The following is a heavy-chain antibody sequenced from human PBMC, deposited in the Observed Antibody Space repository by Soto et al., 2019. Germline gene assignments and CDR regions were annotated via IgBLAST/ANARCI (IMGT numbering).Heavy chain of an antibody. CDR3: ARAQTSDIVVVPAAIDAFDI. CDR1: GFTFSSYS. D-gene: IGHD2-2*01. CDR2: ISSSSSYI. J-gene: IGHJ3*02. Sequence: GSLRLSCAASGFTFSSYSMNWVRQAPGKGLEWVSSISSSSSYIYYADSVKGRFTISRDNAKNSLYLQMNSLRAEDTAVYYCARAQTSDIVVVPAAIDAFDIWGQGTMVTVSS. V-gene: IGHV3-21*01.